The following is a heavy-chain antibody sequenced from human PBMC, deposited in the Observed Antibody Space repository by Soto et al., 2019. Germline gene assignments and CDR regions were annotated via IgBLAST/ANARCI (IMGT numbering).Heavy chain of an antibody. CDR2: ISYDGSNK. CDR1: GFTFSSYG. V-gene: IGHV3-30*18. D-gene: IGHD5-12*01. J-gene: IGHJ6*02. Sequence: QVQLVESGGGVVQPGRSLRLSCAASGFTFSSYGMHWVRQAPGKGLEWVAVISYDGSNKYYADSVKGRFTISRDNSKNTLYLQMNSLRAEDTAVYYCAKEVVATTPYYYYGMDVWGQGTTVTVSS. CDR3: AKEVVATTPYYYYGMDV.